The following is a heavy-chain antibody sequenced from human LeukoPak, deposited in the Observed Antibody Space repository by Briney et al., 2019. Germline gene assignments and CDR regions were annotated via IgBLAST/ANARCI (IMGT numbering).Heavy chain of an antibody. D-gene: IGHD2-15*01. CDR3: ARGICSGGSCLDYYYYYYMDV. J-gene: IGHJ6*03. V-gene: IGHV1-8*03. CDR1: GYTFTSYD. CDR2: MNPNSGNT. Sequence: ASVEVSCKASGYTFTSYDINWVRQATGQGLEWMGWMNPNSGNTGYAQKFQGRVTITRNTSISTAYMELSSLRSEDTAVYYCARGICSGGSCLDYYYYYYMDVWGKGTTVTVSS.